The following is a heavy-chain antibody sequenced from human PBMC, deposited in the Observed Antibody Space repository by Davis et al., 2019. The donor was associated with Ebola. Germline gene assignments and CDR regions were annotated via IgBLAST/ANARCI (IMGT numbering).Heavy chain of an antibody. V-gene: IGHV3-23*01. J-gene: IGHJ6*04. CDR1: GFTFSSYG. Sequence: GGSLRPSCAASGFTFSSYGMHWVCQAPGKGLEWVSAISGSGGSTYYADSVKGRFTISRDNSKKTLYLQMNSLRAEDTAVYYCAKSGLSFGVVKYHYGMDVWGKGTTVTVSS. CDR3: AKSGLSFGVVKYHYGMDV. CDR2: ISGSGGST. D-gene: IGHD3-3*01.